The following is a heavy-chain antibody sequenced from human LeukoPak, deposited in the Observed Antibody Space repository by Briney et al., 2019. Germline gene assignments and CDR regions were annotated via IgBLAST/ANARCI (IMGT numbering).Heavy chain of an antibody. V-gene: IGHV3-21*01. J-gene: IGHJ4*02. CDR3: ARDLGYYDYVWGSYRGYYFDY. Sequence: GGSLRLSCAAPGFTFSSYSMNWVRQAPGKGLEWVSSISSSSSYIYHADSVRGRFTISRDNAKNSLYLQMNSLRAEDTAVYYCARDLGYYDYVWGSYRGYYFDYWGQGTLVTVSS. CDR2: ISSSSSYI. CDR1: GFTFSSYS. D-gene: IGHD3-16*02.